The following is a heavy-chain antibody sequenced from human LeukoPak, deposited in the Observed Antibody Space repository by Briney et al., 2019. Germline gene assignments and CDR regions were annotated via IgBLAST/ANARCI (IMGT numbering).Heavy chain of an antibody. CDR3: ARDPVWYFDL. V-gene: IGHV4-4*07. J-gene: IGHJ2*01. CDR2: IYTSGST. CDR1: GGSISSYY. Sequence: ASETLSLTCTISGGSISSYYWSWIRQPAGKGLEWIGRIYTSGSTNYNPSLKSRVTMSADPSKNQFSLKLSSVTAADTAVYYCARDPVWYFDLWGRGTLVTVSS.